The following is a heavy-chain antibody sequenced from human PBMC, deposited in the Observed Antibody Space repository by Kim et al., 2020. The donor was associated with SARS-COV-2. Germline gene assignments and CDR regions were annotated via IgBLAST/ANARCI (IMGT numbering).Heavy chain of an antibody. CDR1: GGTFSSYA. CDR3: AAYCSSTSCYAPYYYGMDV. V-gene: IGHV1-69*13. D-gene: IGHD2-2*01. Sequence: SVKVSCKASGGTFSSYAISWVRQAPGQGLEWMGGIIPIFGTANYAQTFQGRVTITADESTSTAYMELSSLRSEDTAVYYWAAYCSSTSCYAPYYYGMDVWGQGTTVTVSS. J-gene: IGHJ6*02. CDR2: IIPIFGTA.